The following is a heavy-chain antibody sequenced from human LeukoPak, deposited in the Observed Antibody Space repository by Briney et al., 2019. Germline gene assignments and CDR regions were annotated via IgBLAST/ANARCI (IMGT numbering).Heavy chain of an antibody. D-gene: IGHD2-2*01. CDR1: GYTFTSYG. V-gene: IGHV1-18*01. CDR3: ARDGVGYCSSTSCLEYFQH. J-gene: IGHJ1*01. CDR2: ISAYNGNT. Sequence: ASVKVSCKASGYTFTSYGISWVRQAPGQGLEWMGWISAYNGNTNYAQKLQGRVTMTTDTSTRTAYMELRSLRSDDTAVYYCARDGVGYCSSTSCLEYFQHWGQGTLVTVSS.